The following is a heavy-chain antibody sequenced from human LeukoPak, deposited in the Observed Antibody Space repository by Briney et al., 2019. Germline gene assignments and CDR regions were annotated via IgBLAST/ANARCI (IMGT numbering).Heavy chain of an antibody. J-gene: IGHJ4*02. CDR2: INPNNDDT. Sequence: GASVKVSCKASGYTFTSYYMHWVRQAPGQGLEWMGWINPNNDDTNYAQKFQGRVTMTSDTSISTAYMELSGLRYDDTAVYYCAIDLAEGGYSHLWGQGTLVTVSS. CDR3: AIDLAEGGYSHL. CDR1: GYTFTSYY. D-gene: IGHD4-23*01. V-gene: IGHV1-2*02.